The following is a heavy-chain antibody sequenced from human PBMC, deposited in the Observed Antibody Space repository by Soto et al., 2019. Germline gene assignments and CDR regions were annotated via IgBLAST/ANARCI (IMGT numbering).Heavy chain of an antibody. CDR1: GFSISNYS. CDR3: ASLVAGYSYGHFDY. Sequence: SETLTLTCTVSGFSISNYSWSCIRQPPGKGLEWIGYIYYSGNTNYNPSLKSRVTISVDTSKNQFSLKLSSVTAADTAVYYCASLVAGYSYGHFDYWGQGTLVTVS. J-gene: IGHJ4*02. V-gene: IGHV4-59*01. D-gene: IGHD5-18*01. CDR2: IYYSGNT.